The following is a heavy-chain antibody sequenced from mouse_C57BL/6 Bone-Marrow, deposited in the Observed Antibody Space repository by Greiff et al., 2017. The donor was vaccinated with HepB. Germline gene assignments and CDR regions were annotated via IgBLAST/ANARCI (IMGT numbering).Heavy chain of an antibody. CDR2: ISSGGSYT. Sequence: EVQRVESGGDLVKPGGSLKLSCAASGFTFSSYGLSWVRQTPDKRLEWVATISSGGSYTYYPDSVKGRFTISRDNAKNTLYLQMSSLKSEDTAMYYCALPYYYAMDYWGQGTSVTVSS. V-gene: IGHV5-6*01. CDR3: ALPYYYAMDY. CDR1: GFTFSSYG. J-gene: IGHJ4*01.